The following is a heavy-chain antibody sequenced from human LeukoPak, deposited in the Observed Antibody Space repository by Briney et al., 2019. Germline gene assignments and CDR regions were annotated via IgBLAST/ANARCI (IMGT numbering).Heavy chain of an antibody. CDR2: ISSSGSTI. Sequence: GGSLRLSCAASGFTFSSYEMNWVRQAPGKGLEWVSYISSSGSTIYYADSVKGRFTISRDNAKNSLYLQMSSPRAEDTAVYYCVRDGGVSGYDLLDYWGQGTLVTVSS. J-gene: IGHJ4*02. V-gene: IGHV3-48*03. D-gene: IGHD5-12*01. CDR1: GFTFSSYE. CDR3: VRDGGVSGYDLLDY.